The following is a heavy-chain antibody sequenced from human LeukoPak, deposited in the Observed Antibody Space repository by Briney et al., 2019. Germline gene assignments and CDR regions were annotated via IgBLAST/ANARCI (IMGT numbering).Heavy chain of an antibody. Sequence: GGSLRLSCVASGFIFSSHGMSWVRQAPGKGLEWVSAIGGSGGSTYYPDSVKGRFTISRDNSKNTLYLQMNSLRAEDTAIYYCVRAHYGSGSYYNWFDPWGQGTLVTVSS. D-gene: IGHD3-10*01. V-gene: IGHV3-23*01. CDR2: IGGSGGST. CDR3: VRAHYGSGSYYNWFDP. J-gene: IGHJ5*02. CDR1: GFIFSSHG.